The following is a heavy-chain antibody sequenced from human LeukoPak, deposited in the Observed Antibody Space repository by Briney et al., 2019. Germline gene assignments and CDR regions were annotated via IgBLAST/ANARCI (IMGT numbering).Heavy chain of an antibody. J-gene: IGHJ6*02. D-gene: IGHD1-20*01. CDR3: ARHHNCDNYYYYGMDV. CDR2: IYYSGST. V-gene: IGHV4-59*08. Sequence: PSETLSLTCTVSGGSISSYYWSWIRQPPGKGLEWIGYIYYSGSTNYNPSLKSRVTISVDTSKNQFSLKLSSVTAADTAVYYCARHHNCDNYYYYGMDVWGQGTTVTVSS. CDR1: GGSISSYY.